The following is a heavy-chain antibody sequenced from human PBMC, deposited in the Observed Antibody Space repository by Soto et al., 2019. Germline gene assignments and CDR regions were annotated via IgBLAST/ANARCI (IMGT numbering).Heavy chain of an antibody. Sequence: SSETLSLACTISGGSVSTKIYYWGWVRQPPGKGLEWIGSMFYGGSTFYNPSLRSRVTMSVDTSKGQFSLRLSSVTAADTAVYYCARQVGSGSYSNWFDPWGQGTLVTVSS. D-gene: IGHD3-10*01. CDR3: ARQVGSGSYSNWFDP. CDR2: MFYGGST. V-gene: IGHV4-39*01. CDR1: GGSVSTKIYY. J-gene: IGHJ5*02.